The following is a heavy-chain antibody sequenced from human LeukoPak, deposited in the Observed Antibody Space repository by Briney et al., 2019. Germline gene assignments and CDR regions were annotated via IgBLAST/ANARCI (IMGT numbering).Heavy chain of an antibody. CDR3: ARDRRGVPAAKDY. J-gene: IGHJ4*02. CDR1: GYTFTGYY. CDR2: INPNSGGT. Sequence: ASVKVSCKASGYTFTGYYMHWVRQAPGQGLEWMGWINPNSGGTNYAQKFQSRVTMTRDTSISTAYMELSRLRSDDTAVYYCARDRRGVPAAKDYWGQGTLVTVSS. V-gene: IGHV1-2*02. D-gene: IGHD2-2*01.